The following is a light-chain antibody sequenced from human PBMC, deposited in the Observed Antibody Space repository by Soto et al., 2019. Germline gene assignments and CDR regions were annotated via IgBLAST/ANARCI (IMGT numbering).Light chain of an antibody. Sequence: ETVMTQSPATLSLSPGERATLSCRASQSVSSKLVWYPQKPGQAPRFLIYGVSTRATGIPARFRGSGSGTEFTLTSDSLQSEDFAVYYCQQYNDWPPAFGGGTKVEIK. J-gene: IGKJ4*01. CDR3: QQYNDWPPA. CDR2: GVS. V-gene: IGKV3-15*01. CDR1: QSVSSK.